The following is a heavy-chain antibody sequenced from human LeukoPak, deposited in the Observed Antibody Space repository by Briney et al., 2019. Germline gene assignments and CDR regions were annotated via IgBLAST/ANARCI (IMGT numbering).Heavy chain of an antibody. D-gene: IGHD3-10*01. J-gene: IGHJ4*02. CDR2: IWYDGSNK. Sequence: GRSLRLSCAASGFTFSSYGMHWVRQAPGKGLEWVAVIWYDGSNKYYADSVKGRFTISRDNSKNTLYLQMSSLRAEDTAVYYCCRTNGSGSYWFVDYWGQGTLVTVSS. CDR3: CRTNGSGSYWFVDY. V-gene: IGHV3-33*01. CDR1: GFTFSSYG.